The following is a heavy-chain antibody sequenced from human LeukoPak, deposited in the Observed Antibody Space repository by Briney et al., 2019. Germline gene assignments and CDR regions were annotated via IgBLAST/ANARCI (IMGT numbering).Heavy chain of an antibody. CDR1: GFTFSSYS. Sequence: GGSLRLSCAASGFTFSSYSLNWVRQAPGKGLEWVSSISSSSDYIYYADSVKGRFTISRDNARNTVYLHMNSLRAEDTAVFYCARADQGPLDYWGQGTLVTVSS. CDR3: ARADQGPLDY. CDR2: ISSSSDYI. V-gene: IGHV3-21*01. D-gene: IGHD2-2*01. J-gene: IGHJ4*02.